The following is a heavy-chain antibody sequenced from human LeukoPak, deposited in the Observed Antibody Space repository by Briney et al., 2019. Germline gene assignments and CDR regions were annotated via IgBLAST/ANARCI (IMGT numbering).Heavy chain of an antibody. J-gene: IGHJ6*03. D-gene: IGHD2-15*01. V-gene: IGHV4-39*07. CDR2: IYYSGNT. CDR1: GDSISSTSYY. Sequence: PSETLSLTCTVSGDSISSTSYYWGWIRQPPGRGRGWIGSIYYSGNTYYNPSLKSRVTISVDTSKNQFSLKLSSVTAADTAVYYCARGYCSGGSCYSYYYYNYMDVWGKGTTVTVSS. CDR3: ARGYCSGGSCYSYYYYNYMDV.